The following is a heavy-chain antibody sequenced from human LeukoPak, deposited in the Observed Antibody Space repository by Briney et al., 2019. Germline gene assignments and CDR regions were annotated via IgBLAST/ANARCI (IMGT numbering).Heavy chain of an antibody. D-gene: IGHD3-10*01. J-gene: IGHJ4*02. CDR1: GFTFSSYG. Sequence: GRSLRLSCVASGFTFSSYGMHWVRQAPGKGLEWVAVISYHGSNKNYADSVKGRFTISRDNSKNILYLQMNSLRAEDTAVYYCAKDAHGSGSYYTYWGQGTLVTVSS. CDR3: AKDAHGSGSYYTY. CDR2: ISYHGSNK. V-gene: IGHV3-30*18.